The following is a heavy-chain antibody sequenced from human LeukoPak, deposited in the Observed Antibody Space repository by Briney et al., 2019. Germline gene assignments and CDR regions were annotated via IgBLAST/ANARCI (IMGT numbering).Heavy chain of an antibody. CDR3: ARVGPSHAFDI. V-gene: IGHV3-21*01. J-gene: IGHJ3*02. Sequence: GGSLRLSCAASGFTFSSYSMNWVRQAPGKGLEWVSSISSSSSYIYYADSVKGRFTISRGNAKNSLYLQMNSLRAEDTAVYYCARVGPSHAFDIWGQGTMVTVSS. CDR2: ISSSSSYI. D-gene: IGHD3-16*01. CDR1: GFTFSSYS.